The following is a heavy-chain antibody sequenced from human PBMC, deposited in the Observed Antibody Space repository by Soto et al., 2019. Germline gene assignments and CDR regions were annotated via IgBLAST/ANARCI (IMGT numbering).Heavy chain of an antibody. CDR1: GFTFSSYW. V-gene: IGHV3-7*03. CDR2: IKQDGSEK. J-gene: IGHJ5*02. Sequence: PGGSLRLSCAASGFTFSSYWMSWARQAPGKGREWVAKIKQDGSEKYYVDSVKGRFTISRDNAKTSLYLQMNSLGAEDTAVYYCARDSLPYDYDSSGYRWFDPWDQGTLGTVSA. D-gene: IGHD3-22*01. CDR3: ARDSLPYDYDSSGYRWFDP.